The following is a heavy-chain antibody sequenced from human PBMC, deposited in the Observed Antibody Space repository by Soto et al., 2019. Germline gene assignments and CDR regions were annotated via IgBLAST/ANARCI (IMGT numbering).Heavy chain of an antibody. V-gene: IGHV4-30-2*01. CDR3: ARGSVDTVDSSGFYEY. CDR1: GGSVNSAGYS. D-gene: IGHD3-22*01. J-gene: IGHJ4*02. CDR2: IYHSGST. Sequence: TLSLTCAVSGGSVNSAGYSWSWIRQPPGKGLEWIGYIYHSGSTYYNPSLKSRVTISVDTSKSQFSLKLTSVTAADRAVYYCARGSVDTVDSSGFYEYWGQGTPVTRLL.